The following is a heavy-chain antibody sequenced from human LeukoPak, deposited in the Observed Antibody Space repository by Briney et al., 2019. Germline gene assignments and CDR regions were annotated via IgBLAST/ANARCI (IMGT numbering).Heavy chain of an antibody. J-gene: IGHJ4*02. CDR3: AKGADITMIVVVTPFDY. CDR1: GLTFSSHW. D-gene: IGHD3-22*01. Sequence: PGGSLRLSCAASGLTFSSHWMHWVRQAPGKGLEWVSAISGSGGSTYYADSVKGRFTISRDNSKNTLYLQMNSLRAEDTAVYYCAKGADITMIVVVTPFDYWGQGTLVTVSS. V-gene: IGHV3-23*01. CDR2: ISGSGGST.